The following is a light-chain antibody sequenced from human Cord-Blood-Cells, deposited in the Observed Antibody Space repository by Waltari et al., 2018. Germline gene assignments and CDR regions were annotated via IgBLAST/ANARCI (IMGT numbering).Light chain of an antibody. CDR3: QQLNSYPPT. Sequence: IQLTQSPSSLSASVGDRVTITCRASQGISSYLAWYQQKPGKAPKLLIYAASTLQSGVPSRFSGSGSGTDFTLTINSLQPEDFATYYCQQLNSYPPTFGGGTKVEIK. CDR2: AAS. J-gene: IGKJ4*01. V-gene: IGKV1-9*01. CDR1: QGISSY.